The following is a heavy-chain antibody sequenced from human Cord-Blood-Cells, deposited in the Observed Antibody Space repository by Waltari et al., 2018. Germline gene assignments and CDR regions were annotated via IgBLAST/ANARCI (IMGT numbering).Heavy chain of an antibody. V-gene: IGHV4-34*01. Sequence: QVQLQQWGAGLLKPSETLSLTCAVYGGSFSGYYWSWIRQPPGKGLEWIGEINHSGSTNTNPSLKSRVTISVDTAKNQFSLKLSSVTAADTAVYYCARGVRITIFGVVINHYYYYGMDVWGQGTTVTVSS. J-gene: IGHJ6*02. CDR1: GGSFSGYY. CDR3: ARGVRITIFGVVINHYYYYGMDV. D-gene: IGHD3-3*01. CDR2: INHSGST.